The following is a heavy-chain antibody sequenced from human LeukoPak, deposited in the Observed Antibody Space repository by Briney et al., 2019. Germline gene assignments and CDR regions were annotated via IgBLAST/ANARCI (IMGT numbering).Heavy chain of an antibody. CDR2: IKSDGST. Sequence: GGSLRLSCAASGFTFSSYWMHWVRQAPGKGLVWVSRIKSDGSTRYADSVKGRFTISRDNAKNTVSLQLNSLRAEDTGVYYCARAPSEIGGYYPEYFRHWGQGTLVTVSP. D-gene: IGHD3-22*01. CDR1: GFTFSSYW. V-gene: IGHV3-74*01. CDR3: ARAPSEIGGYYPEYFRH. J-gene: IGHJ1*01.